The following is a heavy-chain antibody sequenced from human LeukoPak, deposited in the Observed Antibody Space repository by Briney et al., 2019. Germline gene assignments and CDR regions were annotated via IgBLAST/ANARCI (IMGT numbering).Heavy chain of an antibody. CDR3: AKFQDIVVVPAAIGLYYFDY. CDR2: ISGSGGST. CDR1: EFTFSSYA. Sequence: GGSLRLSCAASEFTFSSYAMSWVRQAPGKGLEWVSAISGSGGSTYYADSVKGRFTISRDNSKNTLYLQMNSLRAEDTAVYYCAKFQDIVVVPAAIGLYYFDYWGQGTLVTVSS. D-gene: IGHD2-2*02. J-gene: IGHJ4*02. V-gene: IGHV3-23*01.